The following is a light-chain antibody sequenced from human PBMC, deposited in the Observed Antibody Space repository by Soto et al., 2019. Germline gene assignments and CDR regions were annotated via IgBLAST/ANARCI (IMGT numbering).Light chain of an antibody. Sequence: VTQSPATLSVSEGESTTPSCRASQSVYNKLAWYQQKPGQAPRLLIFGASTRASGISYRFTGSGFGTDFTLTITTLEPEDFAMYFCQQYGYSPRTFGLGTKVDIK. V-gene: IGKV3-20*01. CDR1: QSVYNK. J-gene: IGKJ1*01. CDR3: QQYGYSPRT. CDR2: GAS.